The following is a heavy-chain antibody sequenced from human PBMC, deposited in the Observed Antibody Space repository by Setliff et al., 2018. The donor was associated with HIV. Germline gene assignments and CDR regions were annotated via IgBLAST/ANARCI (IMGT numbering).Heavy chain of an antibody. CDR2: IIPSGDIT. J-gene: IGHJ3*02. Sequence: ASVKVSCKASGNTFSSHYMHWVRQAPVKGLEWMGLIIPSGDITSYAEKFQGRVTMTRDTSTSTVYMELRSLRSEDTAIYYCASKGGSGNYPDSDAFDIWGQGTLVTVSS. V-gene: IGHV1-46*01. D-gene: IGHD3-10*01. CDR3: ASKGGSGNYPDSDAFDI. CDR1: GNTFSSHY.